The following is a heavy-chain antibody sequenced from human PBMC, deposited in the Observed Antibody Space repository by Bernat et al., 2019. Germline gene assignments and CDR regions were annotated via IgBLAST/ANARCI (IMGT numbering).Heavy chain of an antibody. CDR1: GFTFSSYG. D-gene: IGHD5-12*01. CDR3: ARGLSGYSGYYRGGFDY. J-gene: IGHJ4*02. V-gene: IGHV3-30*19. Sequence: QVQLVESGGGVVQPGRSLRLSCAASGFTFSSYGMHWVRQAPGKGLEWVAVIWYDGSNKYYADSVKGRFTISRDNSKNTLYLQMNSLRAEDTAVYYCARGLSGYSGYYRGGFDYWGQGTLVTVSS. CDR2: IWYDGSNK.